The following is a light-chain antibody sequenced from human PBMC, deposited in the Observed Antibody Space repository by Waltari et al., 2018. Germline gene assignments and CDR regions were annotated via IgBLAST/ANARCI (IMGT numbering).Light chain of an antibody. CDR1: SPNIRAPSD. CDR2: GNN. CDR3: QSYDTNVRGSV. V-gene: IGLV1-40*01. J-gene: IGLJ3*02. Sequence: QSVLTQPPSVSGAPGQSVTISCTGSSPNIRAPSDVPWYQQLPGTAPKPLIYGNNNRPSGVPDRFSGSKSGTAASLAITGLQAEDEADYYCQSYDTNVRGSVFGGGTKLTVL.